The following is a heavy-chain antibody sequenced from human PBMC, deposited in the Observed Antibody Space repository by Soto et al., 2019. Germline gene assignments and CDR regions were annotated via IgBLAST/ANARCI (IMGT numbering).Heavy chain of an antibody. CDR3: ARGVGDYAGYYYYGMDV. CDR1: GGTFSSYA. CDR2: IIPIFGTA. J-gene: IGHJ6*02. V-gene: IGHV1-69*13. Sequence: ASVKVSCKASGGTFSSYAISWVRQDPGQGLEWMGGIIPIFGTANYAQKFQGRVTITADESTSTAYMELSSLRSEDTAVYYCARGVGDYAGYYYYGMDVWGQGTTVTVSS. D-gene: IGHD4-17*01.